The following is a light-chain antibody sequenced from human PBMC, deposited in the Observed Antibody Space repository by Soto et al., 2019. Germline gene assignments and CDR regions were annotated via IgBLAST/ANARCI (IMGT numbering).Light chain of an antibody. Sequence: DIQMTQSPSSLSASVGDRVTITCRASQDINNYLAWYQQKPGKVPKLLIYAASTLQSGVPSRFSGSGSGTDFTLTISSLQPEDVATYYFQRYNSAPWTFGQGNKLEIK. CDR2: AAS. CDR3: QRYNSAPWT. J-gene: IGKJ1*01. V-gene: IGKV1-27*01. CDR1: QDINNY.